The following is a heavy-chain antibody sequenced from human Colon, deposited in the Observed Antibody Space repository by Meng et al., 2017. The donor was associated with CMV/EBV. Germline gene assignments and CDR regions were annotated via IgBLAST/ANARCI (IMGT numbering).Heavy chain of an antibody. CDR3: ARPGYSSAWPDY. Sequence: SGFTFDDHYMDWVRQAPGKGLEWVGRIRNKAAGSTAEYAASVKGRFTISRDDSKSSLYLQMNSLKTEDTAVYYCARPGYSSAWPDYWGQGILVTVSS. CDR1: GFTFDDHY. J-gene: IGHJ4*02. D-gene: IGHD6-19*01. V-gene: IGHV3-72*01. CDR2: IRNKAAGSTA.